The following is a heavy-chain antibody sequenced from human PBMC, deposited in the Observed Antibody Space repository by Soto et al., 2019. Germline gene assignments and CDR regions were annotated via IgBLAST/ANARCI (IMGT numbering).Heavy chain of an antibody. CDR1: GGSFSGYY. D-gene: IGHD6-13*01. J-gene: IGHJ6*03. V-gene: IGHV4-34*01. CDR2: INHSGST. Sequence: SETLSLTCAVYGGSFSGYYWSWIRQPPGKGLEWIGEINHSGSTNYNPSLKSRVTISVDTSKNQFSLKLSSVTAADTAVYYCAIPTLAAAGTSYYYYYYMEVWGKGTTVTVSS. CDR3: AIPTLAAAGTSYYYYYYMEV.